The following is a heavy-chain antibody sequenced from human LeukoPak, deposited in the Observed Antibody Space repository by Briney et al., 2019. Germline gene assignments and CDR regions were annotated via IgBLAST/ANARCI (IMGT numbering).Heavy chain of an antibody. CDR2: IYYSGST. J-gene: IGHJ4*02. Sequence: SETLSLTCTVSGGSISSYYWSWIRQPPGKGLEWIGYIYYSGSTNYNPSLKSRVTISVDTSKNQFSLKLSSVTAADTAVYYCATERRGYSYGNGYYFDYWGQGTLVTVSS. V-gene: IGHV4-59*01. CDR3: ATERRGYSYGNGYYFDY. CDR1: GGSISSYY. D-gene: IGHD5-18*01.